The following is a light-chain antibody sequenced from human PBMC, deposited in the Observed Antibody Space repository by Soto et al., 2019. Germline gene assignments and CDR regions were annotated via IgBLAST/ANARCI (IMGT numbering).Light chain of an antibody. CDR2: DAS. CDR1: QSIRYY. CDR3: QQRGTWSLA. Sequence: EIVLTQSPATLSLSPGERATLSCRASQSIRYYLAWYQQKPGQAPRLLIYDASNRSTGIPARFSGSGSGKDCTLTSSSLEPEGFAVYYGQQRGTWSLAVGGGTKVDLK. J-gene: IGKJ4*01. V-gene: IGKV3-11*01.